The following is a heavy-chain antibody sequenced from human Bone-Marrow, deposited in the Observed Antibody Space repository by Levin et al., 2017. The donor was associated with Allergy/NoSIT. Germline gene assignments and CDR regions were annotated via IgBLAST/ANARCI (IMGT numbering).Heavy chain of an antibody. CDR3: ARTSYGDAPYFAKYYYYGMDV. CDR2: IIPIFGTA. V-gene: IGHV1-69*13. D-gene: IGHD4-17*01. CDR1: GGTFSSYA. J-gene: IGHJ6*02. Sequence: AASVKVSCKASGGTFSSYAISWVRQAPGQGLEWMGGIIPIFGTANYAQKFQGRVTITADESTSTAYMELSSLRSEDTAVYYCARTSYGDAPYFAKYYYYGMDVWGQGTTVTVSS.